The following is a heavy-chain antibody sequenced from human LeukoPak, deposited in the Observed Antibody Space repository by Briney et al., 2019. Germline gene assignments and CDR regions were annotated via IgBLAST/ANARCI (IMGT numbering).Heavy chain of an antibody. CDR3: VKGPLVRLDY. J-gene: IGHJ4*02. CDR1: GFTFSSYA. Sequence: GGSLRLSYAAAGFTFSSYAMNWVRQAPGKGLEWVSAINGGGGSTYYADSVKGRFTISRDNSKNTLFLQMNSLRAEDTAIYYCVKGPLVRLDYWGQGTLVTVSS. D-gene: IGHD6-13*01. CDR2: INGGGGST. V-gene: IGHV3-23*01.